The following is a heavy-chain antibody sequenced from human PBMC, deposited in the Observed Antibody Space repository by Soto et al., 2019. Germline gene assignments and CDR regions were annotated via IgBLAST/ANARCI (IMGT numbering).Heavy chain of an antibody. V-gene: IGHV4-4*02. Sequence: SETLSLTCDVSGGSISSSNWWSWVRQPPGKGLEWIGEIYHSGSTNYNPSLKSRVTISVDKSRNQFSLKLSSVTAADTAVYYCARTYSSSGGWFDPWGQGTLVTVSS. J-gene: IGHJ5*02. CDR3: ARTYSSSGGWFDP. D-gene: IGHD6-6*01. CDR1: GGSISSSNW. CDR2: IYHSGST.